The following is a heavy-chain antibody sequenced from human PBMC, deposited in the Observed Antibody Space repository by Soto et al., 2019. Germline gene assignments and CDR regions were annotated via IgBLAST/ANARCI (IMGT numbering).Heavy chain of an antibody. D-gene: IGHD4-17*01. CDR2: ISYDGGSK. J-gene: IGHJ4*02. Sequence: GGSLRLSCAASGFTFTTYAMTWVRQAPGKGLEWVAVISYDGGSKYYADSVKGRFTISRDNSKNTLYLQMNSLRAEDTAVFYCALLNRDYEFLNDYWGQGTLVTVSS. V-gene: IGHV3-30*03. CDR3: ALLNRDYEFLNDY. CDR1: GFTFTTYA.